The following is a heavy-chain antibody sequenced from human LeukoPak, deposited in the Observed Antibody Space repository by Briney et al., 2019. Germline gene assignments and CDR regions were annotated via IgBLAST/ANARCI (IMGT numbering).Heavy chain of an antibody. CDR2: ISGSGGST. CDR3: AKLGGYNWNYALDY. Sequence: GGSLRLSCAASGFTFSNYAMSWVRQVPGKGLEWVSTISGSGGSTYYADSVKGRLTISRDNSKNTLYLEMNSLRVEDTAVYYCAKLGGYNWNYALDYWGQGTLVTVSS. V-gene: IGHV3-23*01. CDR1: GFTFSNYA. D-gene: IGHD1-7*01. J-gene: IGHJ4*02.